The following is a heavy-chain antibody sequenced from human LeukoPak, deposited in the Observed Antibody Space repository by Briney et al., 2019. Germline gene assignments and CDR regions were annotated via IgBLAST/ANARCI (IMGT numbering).Heavy chain of an antibody. D-gene: IGHD1-26*01. CDR3: ARIFAYSGSSWTAFDY. V-gene: IGHV4-34*01. J-gene: IGHJ4*02. Sequence: SETLSLTCAVYGGSFSGYYWSLIRQPPGKGLEWIGEINHSGSTNYNPSLKSRVTISVDTSKNQFSLKLSSVTAADTAVYYCARIFAYSGSSWTAFDYWGQGTLVTVSS. CDR2: INHSGST. CDR1: GGSFSGYY.